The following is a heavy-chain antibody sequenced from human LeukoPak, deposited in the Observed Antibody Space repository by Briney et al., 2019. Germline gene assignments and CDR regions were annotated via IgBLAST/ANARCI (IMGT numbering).Heavy chain of an antibody. V-gene: IGHV3-23*01. D-gene: IGHD6-13*01. CDR1: GYTFRSYA. J-gene: IGHJ3*02. CDR2: ISGSGDTT. Sequence: GGSLRLSCAASGYTFRSYAMTWVRQAPGKGLEWVSAISGSGDTTFYADSVRGRFTISRGNSKNTLYLQMNSLRADDTAVYYCAKTSGSSWLDAFDIWGQGTMVTVSS. CDR3: AKTSGSSWLDAFDI.